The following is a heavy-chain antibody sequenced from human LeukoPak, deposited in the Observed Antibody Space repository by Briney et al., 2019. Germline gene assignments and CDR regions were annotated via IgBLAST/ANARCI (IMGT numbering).Heavy chain of an antibody. J-gene: IGHJ4*02. D-gene: IGHD2-2*01. Sequence: GGSLRLSCAASGFTFSNAWMSWVRQAPGKGLEWVGRIKSKTDGGTTDYAAPVKGRFTISRDDSKNTLYLQMNSLKTEDTAVYYCTTDPDIVVVPAAQFDYWGQGTLVTVSP. V-gene: IGHV3-15*01. CDR1: GFTFSNAW. CDR3: TTDPDIVVVPAAQFDY. CDR2: IKSKTDGGTT.